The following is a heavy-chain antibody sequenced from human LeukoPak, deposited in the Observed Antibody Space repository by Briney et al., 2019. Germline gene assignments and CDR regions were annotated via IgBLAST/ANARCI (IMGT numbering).Heavy chain of an antibody. CDR2: MNPNSGNT. V-gene: IGHV1-8*03. CDR3: ARGEGDYYGSGSYPLPLDY. Sequence: GASVKVSCKASGYTFTSYDINWVRQATGQGLEWMGWMNPNSGNTGYAQKFQGRVTITRNTSISTAYMELSSLRSEDTAVYYCARGEGDYYGSGSYPLPLDYWGQGTLVTVSS. CDR1: GYTFTSYD. D-gene: IGHD3-10*01. J-gene: IGHJ4*02.